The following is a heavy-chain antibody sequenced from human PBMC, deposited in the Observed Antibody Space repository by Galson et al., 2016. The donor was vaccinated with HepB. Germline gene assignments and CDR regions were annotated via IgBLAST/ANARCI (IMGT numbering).Heavy chain of an antibody. CDR3: ARDRWFGDLLPNYFDY. CDR2: ISTSGTTI. D-gene: IGHD3-10*01. V-gene: IGHV3-11*04. CDR1: GFTLSDFH. J-gene: IGHJ4*02. Sequence: SLRLSCAASGFTLSDFHMSWVRQAPGKGLESVSYISTSGTTIYYADSVEGRFTISRDNAKNSLFLQMNSLRAEDTAVYYCARDRWFGDLLPNYFDYWGQGAPVTVSS.